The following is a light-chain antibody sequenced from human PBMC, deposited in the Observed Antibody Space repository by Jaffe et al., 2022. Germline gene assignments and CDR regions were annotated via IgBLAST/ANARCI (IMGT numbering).Light chain of an antibody. J-gene: IGKJ5*01. CDR1: QSVSSN. CDR3: QQYINWPPIT. V-gene: IGKV3-15*01. Sequence: EIVMTQSPATLSVSPGERATLSCRASQSVSSNLAWYQQKPGQAPRLLIYGASTRATGIPARFSGSGSGAEFTLTISSLQSEDFALYYCQQYINWPPITFGQGTRLEIK. CDR2: GAS.